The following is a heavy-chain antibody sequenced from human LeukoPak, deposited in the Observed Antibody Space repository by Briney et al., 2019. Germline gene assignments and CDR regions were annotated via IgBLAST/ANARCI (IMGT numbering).Heavy chain of an antibody. CDR2: IYSGGST. CDR1: EFSVGSNY. J-gene: IGHJ6*03. Sequence: GGSLRLSCAASEFSVGSNYMTWVRQAPGKGLEWVSLIYSGGSTYYADSVKGRFTISRDNSKNTLYLQMNSLRAEDTAVYYCARDAEYSYYYYMDVWGKGTTVTVSS. V-gene: IGHV3-66*01. CDR3: ARDAEYSYYYYMDV.